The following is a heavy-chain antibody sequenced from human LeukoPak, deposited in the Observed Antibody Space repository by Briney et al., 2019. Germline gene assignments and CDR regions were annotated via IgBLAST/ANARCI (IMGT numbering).Heavy chain of an antibody. CDR2: IKSSADGGAT. Sequence: GGSLRLSCAASGFTFSDAWLSWVRQAPGKGPEWVGRIKSSADGGATDCAAPVKGRFTVSRDDSKDTLYLHMNSLKTEDTAVYYCSLRYCSGTSCPGYWGQGTLVTVSS. J-gene: IGHJ4*02. CDR3: SLRYCSGTSCPGY. D-gene: IGHD2-8*02. CDR1: GFTFSDAW. V-gene: IGHV3-15*01.